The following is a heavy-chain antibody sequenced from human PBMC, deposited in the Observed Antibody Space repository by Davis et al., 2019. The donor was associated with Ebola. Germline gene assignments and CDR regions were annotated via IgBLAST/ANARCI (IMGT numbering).Heavy chain of an antibody. D-gene: IGHD4-17*01. CDR1: GYTFTGYY. CDR3: ARAGGLGAVTTTYYYYYYGMDV. CDR2: INPNSGGT. V-gene: IGHV1-2*02. Sequence: ASVKVSCKASGYTFTGYYMHWVRQAPGQGLEWMGWINPNSGGTNYAQKFQGRVTMTRDTSISTAYMELRRLRSDDTAVYYCARAGGLGAVTTTYYYYYYGMDVWGQGTTVTVSS. J-gene: IGHJ6*02.